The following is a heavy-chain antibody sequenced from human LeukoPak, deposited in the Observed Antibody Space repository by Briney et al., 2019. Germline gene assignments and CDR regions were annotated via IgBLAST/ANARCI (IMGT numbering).Heavy chain of an antibody. CDR2: IYYSGST. Sequence: SETLSLTCTVSGGSLSSYYWSWIRQPPGQGLEWIGYIYYSGSTNYNPSLKSRVTISVDTSKNQFSLKLSSVTAADTAVYYCARSGDDSSGYLDYWGQGTLVTVSS. J-gene: IGHJ4*02. V-gene: IGHV4-59*01. CDR1: GGSLSSYY. D-gene: IGHD3-22*01. CDR3: ARSGDDSSGYLDY.